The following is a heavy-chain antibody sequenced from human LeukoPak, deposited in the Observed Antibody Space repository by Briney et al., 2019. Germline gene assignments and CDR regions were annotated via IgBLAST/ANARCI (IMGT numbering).Heavy chain of an antibody. V-gene: IGHV3-23*01. D-gene: IGHD1-26*01. J-gene: IGHJ3*02. CDR1: GFTFSNYG. CDR2: ISGGGDYT. Sequence: GGSLRLSCAGSGFTFSNYGMTWVRQTPGKGLEWVSVISGGGDYTYYADSVKGRFTISRDNSKNTLYLQMNSLRAEDTAVYYCARDGSYDASAIWGQGTMVTVSS. CDR3: ARDGSYDASAI.